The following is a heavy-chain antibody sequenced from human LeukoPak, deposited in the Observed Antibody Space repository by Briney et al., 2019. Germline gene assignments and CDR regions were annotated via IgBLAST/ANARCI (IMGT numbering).Heavy chain of an antibody. V-gene: IGHV1-2*06. J-gene: IGHJ4*02. CDR1: GYSFTGYY. D-gene: IGHD3/OR15-3a*01. CDR3: ARDQARTTTWYLYMNY. CDR2: IDPNSGGT. Sequence: GASVKVSCKASGYSFTGYYIHWVRQAPGQGPEWKGRIDPNSGGTNSAQKFQARVTLTRDTSIATVYMELSSLRSNDTAVYYCARDQARTTTWYLYMNYWGQGTLVTVSS.